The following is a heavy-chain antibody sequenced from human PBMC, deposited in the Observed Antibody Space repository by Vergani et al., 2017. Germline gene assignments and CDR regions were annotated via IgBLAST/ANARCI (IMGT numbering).Heavy chain of an antibody. D-gene: IGHD2-15*01. CDR2: IYYSGST. Sequence: QLQLQESGPGLVKPSETLSLTCTVSGGSISSSSYYWGWIRQPPGKGLEWIGSIYYSGSTYYNPSLQSRVTISADTSKNQFSLKRSSVTAADTAVYYCASRYCSGGSCYFLRLGTGAFDIWGQGTMVTVSS. CDR3: ASRYCSGGSCYFLRLGTGAFDI. V-gene: IGHV4-39*07. CDR1: GGSISSSSYY. J-gene: IGHJ3*02.